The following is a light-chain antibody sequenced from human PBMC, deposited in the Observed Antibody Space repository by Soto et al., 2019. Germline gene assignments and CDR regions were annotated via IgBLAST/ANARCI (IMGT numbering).Light chain of an antibody. CDR2: DTS. Sequence: EIVLTQSPATLSLSPGVRATLSCRASQSVSSYLAWYQHKPGQAPRLLIYDTSNRAAGIPARFSGSGSGTDFTLTISSLEPEDFAVYYCQQRSNWPLTFGPGTKVDIK. CDR3: QQRSNWPLT. V-gene: IGKV3-11*01. CDR1: QSVSSY. J-gene: IGKJ3*01.